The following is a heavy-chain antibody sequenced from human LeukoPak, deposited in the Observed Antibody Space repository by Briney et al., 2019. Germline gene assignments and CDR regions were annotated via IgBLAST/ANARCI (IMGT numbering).Heavy chain of an antibody. CDR3: ARLLGYGAYSLGPSSYYYYYGMDV. D-gene: IGHD4-17*01. CDR2: IYPGDSDT. Sequence: GESLKISCKGSGYSFTSYWIGWVRQMPGKGLEWMGIIYPGDSDTRYSPSFQGQVTISADKSISTAYLQWSSLKASDTAMYYCARLLGYGAYSLGPSSYYYYYGMDVWGQGTTVTVSS. V-gene: IGHV5-51*01. CDR1: GYSFTSYW. J-gene: IGHJ6*02.